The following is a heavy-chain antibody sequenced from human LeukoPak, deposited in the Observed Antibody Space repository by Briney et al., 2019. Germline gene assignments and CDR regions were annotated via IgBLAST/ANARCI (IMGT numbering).Heavy chain of an antibody. V-gene: IGHV4-31*03. Sequence: SETLSLTCTVSGGSISSGGYYWRWIRQHPGKGLEWIGYIYYSGSTYYNPSLKSRVTISVDTPKNQFSLKLSSVTAADTAVYYCARQLDYYDSKVGDYGMDVWGQGTTVTVSS. CDR3: ARQLDYYDSKVGDYGMDV. D-gene: IGHD3-22*01. CDR2: IYYSGST. CDR1: GGSISSGGYY. J-gene: IGHJ6*02.